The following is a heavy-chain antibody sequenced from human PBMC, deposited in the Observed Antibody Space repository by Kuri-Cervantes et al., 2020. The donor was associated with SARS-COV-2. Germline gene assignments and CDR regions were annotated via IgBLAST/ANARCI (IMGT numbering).Heavy chain of an antibody. CDR1: GFTFSSYAMH. V-gene: IGHV4-31*02. J-gene: IGHJ1*01. D-gene: IGHD1-26*01. CDR2: INYRGTT. Sequence: SQTLSLTCAASGFTFSSYAMHWVRQHPVKGLEWIGYINYRGTTYNNPSLKSRLTISVDTSKNQFSLKLSSVTAADTAVYYCARGLFSEHFHYWGRGTLVTVSS. CDR3: ARGLFSEHFHY.